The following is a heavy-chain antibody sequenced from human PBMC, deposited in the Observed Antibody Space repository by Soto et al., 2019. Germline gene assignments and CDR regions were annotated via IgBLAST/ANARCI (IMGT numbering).Heavy chain of an antibody. CDR3: ARNTERVGIVSTNPNWFHP. CDR2: MSPNSGDT. V-gene: IGHV1-8*01. J-gene: IGHJ5*02. D-gene: IGHD5-12*01. CDR1: GYTFTNYD. Sequence: QVQLVQSGAEVKKPGASVKVSCKASGYTFTNYDINWVRQATGQGLEWMGWMSPNSGDTGYAQTFEGRVTMTRDTATSTAYMELSRLRSEDTAVYYCARNTERVGIVSTNPNWFHPGGQGTLVTVSS.